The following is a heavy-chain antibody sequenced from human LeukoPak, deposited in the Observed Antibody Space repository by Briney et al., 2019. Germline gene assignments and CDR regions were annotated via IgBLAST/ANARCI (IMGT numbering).Heavy chain of an antibody. Sequence: ASVKVSCKASGYTFTGYYMHWVRQAPGQGLEWMGWINPNSGGTNYAQKFLGRVTMTRDTSISTAYMELSRLRSDDTAVYYCARAGYDYVWGSYRPEFDYWGQGTLVTVSS. V-gene: IGHV1-2*02. CDR1: GYTFTGYY. CDR3: ARAGYDYVWGSYRPEFDY. CDR2: INPNSGGT. D-gene: IGHD3-16*02. J-gene: IGHJ4*02.